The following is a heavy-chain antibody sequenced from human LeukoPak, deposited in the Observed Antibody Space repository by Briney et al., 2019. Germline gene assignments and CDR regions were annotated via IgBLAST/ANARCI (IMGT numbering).Heavy chain of an antibody. V-gene: IGHV4-39*02. CDR2: IYYSGAN. D-gene: IGHD6-19*01. Sequence: SETLSLTCTVSGGSMSSSSYYWGWIRQSPGKGLEWIGSIYYSGANHYNPSLKSRVTMSVDTSKNQFSVKLTSVTATDTAVYYCVRVRGYWLVRGYLDYWGQGIQVTVSS. CDR1: GGSMSSSSYY. J-gene: IGHJ4*02. CDR3: VRVRGYWLVRGYLDY.